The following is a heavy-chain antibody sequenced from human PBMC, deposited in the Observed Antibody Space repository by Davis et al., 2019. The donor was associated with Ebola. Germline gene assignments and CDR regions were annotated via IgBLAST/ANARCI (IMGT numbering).Heavy chain of an antibody. CDR3: TTLSTMTTIYFDL. CDR2: IRSKANSYAT. V-gene: IGHV3-73*01. J-gene: IGHJ2*01. D-gene: IGHD4-17*01. Sequence: GESLKISCAASGFTFSGSAMHWVRQASGKGLEWVGRIRSKANSYATAYAASVKGRFTISRDDSKNTAYLQMNSLKIDDTAVYYCTTLSTMTTIYFDLWGRGTLVTVSS. CDR1: GFTFSGSA.